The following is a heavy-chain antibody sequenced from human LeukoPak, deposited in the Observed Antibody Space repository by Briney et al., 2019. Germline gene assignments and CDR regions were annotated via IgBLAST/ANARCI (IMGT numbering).Heavy chain of an antibody. Sequence: PSETLSLTCSVSGGSISTYYWTWIRQTPGKGLEWIGYSHYSGSTNYNPSLKSRVTISVDTSKNQFSLKLNSVTAADTAIYYCARAPRGESDAASGFYGMDVWGKGTTVTVSS. J-gene: IGHJ6*04. CDR3: ARAPRGESDAASGFYGMDV. D-gene: IGHD3-22*01. CDR1: GGSISTYY. CDR2: SHYSGST. V-gene: IGHV4-59*01.